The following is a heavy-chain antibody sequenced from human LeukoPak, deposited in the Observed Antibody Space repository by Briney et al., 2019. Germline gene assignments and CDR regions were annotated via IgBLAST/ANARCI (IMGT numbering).Heavy chain of an antibody. CDR2: ISGGGDIT. D-gene: IGHD6-13*01. V-gene: IGHV3-23*01. CDR1: GFTFSSYA. J-gene: IGHJ4*02. CDR3: AKGYSNSWYLTDH. Sequence: GGSLRLSCAASGFTFSSYAMSWVRQAPGKGLEWVSAISGGGDITNYADSVKGRFTIARDNYKNTLYLQMNSLRAEDTAVYYCAKGYSNSWYLTDHWGQGTLVTVSS.